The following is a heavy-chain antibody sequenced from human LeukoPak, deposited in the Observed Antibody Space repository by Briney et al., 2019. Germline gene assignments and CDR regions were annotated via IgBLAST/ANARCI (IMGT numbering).Heavy chain of an antibody. CDR1: GGSISSGGYY. CDR3: ARDGPRYSSSWYYFDY. V-gene: IGHV4-31*03. Sequence: SETLSLTCTVSGGSISSGGYYWSWIRHHPGKGLEWIGYAYYSGSTFYNPSLKSRVTISVDTSKNQFSLKLSSVTAADTAVYYCARDGPRYSSSWYYFDYWGQGTLVTVSS. CDR2: AYYSGST. D-gene: IGHD6-13*01. J-gene: IGHJ4*02.